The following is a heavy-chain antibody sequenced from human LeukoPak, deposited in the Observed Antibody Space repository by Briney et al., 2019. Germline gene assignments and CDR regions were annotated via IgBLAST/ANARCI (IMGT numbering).Heavy chain of an antibody. J-gene: IGHJ6*02. Sequence: TSSQTLSLTCTVSGGSSSSGSYYWSWIRQPAGKGLEWIGRIYTRGSTNYNPSLKSRATLAVDTSKNQFSLKLSPPPAAHTAVYYRARDYADYYYGMDAWGPGTTVTVSS. D-gene: IGHD4-17*01. CDR3: ARDYADYYYGMDA. V-gene: IGHV4-61*02. CDR2: IYTRGST. CDR1: GGSSSSGSYY.